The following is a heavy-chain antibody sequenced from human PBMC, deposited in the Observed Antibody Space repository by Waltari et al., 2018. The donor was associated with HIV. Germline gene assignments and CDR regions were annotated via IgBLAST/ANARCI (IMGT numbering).Heavy chain of an antibody. Sequence: GFTFSSYGMHWVRQAPGKGLEWVAVIWYDGSNKYYADSVKGRFTISRDNSKNTLYLQMNSLRAEDTAVYYCARGPVGSSWFFDYWGQGTLVTVSS. V-gene: IGHV3-33*01. CDR2: IWYDGSNK. CDR3: ARGPVGSSWFFDY. D-gene: IGHD6-13*01. CDR1: GFTFSSYG. J-gene: IGHJ4*02.